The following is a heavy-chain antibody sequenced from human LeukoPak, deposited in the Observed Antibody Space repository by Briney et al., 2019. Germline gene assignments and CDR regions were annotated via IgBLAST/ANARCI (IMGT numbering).Heavy chain of an antibody. V-gene: IGHV3-74*01. CDR2: INTDGSGT. CDR1: GFTFSIYW. CDR3: ARVVPRGDYYGMDV. Sequence: GGSLRLSCAASGFTFSIYWMHWVRQAPGKGLVWVSRINTDGSGTIYADSVKGRFTISRDTAKNTLYLQMNSLRAEDTAVYYCARVVPRGDYYGMDVWGQGTTVTVSS. J-gene: IGHJ6*01.